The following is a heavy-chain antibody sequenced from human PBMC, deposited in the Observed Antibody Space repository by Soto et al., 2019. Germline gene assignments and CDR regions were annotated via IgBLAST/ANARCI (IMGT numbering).Heavy chain of an antibody. CDR3: ARATPAGSADF. CDR1: GGSNIRDGYY. CDR2: FPFSGSS. J-gene: IGHJ4*02. D-gene: IGHD2-2*01. V-gene: IGHV4-31*03. Sequence: QVQLQESGPGLVKPSQTLSLTCTVSGGSNIRDGYYWSWIRQHPGKGLEWIANFPFSGSSYSNPPLKSRVTISADTSKNQFSLRLTSVTAADTAVYFCARATPAGSADFWGQGTLVTVSS.